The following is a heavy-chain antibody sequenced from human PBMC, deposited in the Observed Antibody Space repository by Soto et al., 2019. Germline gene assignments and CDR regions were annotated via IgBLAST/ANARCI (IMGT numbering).Heavy chain of an antibody. V-gene: IGHV4-59*03. CDR1: VGSTTSDY. Sequence: SETLSITCTVYVGSTTSDYWSWIRQAPGKGLEWIGCIYDSGDASYNPSLKSRVAISLDTSKNQFSLKLSSVTAADAAVYYCVSSRTAVFGDALDIWALGTMVTVS. CDR2: IYDSGDA. J-gene: IGHJ3*02. D-gene: IGHD2-21*02. CDR3: VSSRTAVFGDALDI.